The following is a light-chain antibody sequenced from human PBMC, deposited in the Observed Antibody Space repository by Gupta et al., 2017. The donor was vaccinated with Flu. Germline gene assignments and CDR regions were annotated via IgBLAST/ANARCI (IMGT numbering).Light chain of an antibody. Sequence: QSVLTQPPSASGTPGQEVTISCSGSSSNIGSYTVNWFQQLPGAAPKLLIYSNNQRPSGVPDRFSGSTSGTSASLAISGLQSEDEADYYCAAWDASLKGVVFGGGTKLTAL. J-gene: IGLJ2*01. V-gene: IGLV1-44*01. CDR2: SNN. CDR1: SSNIGSYT. CDR3: AAWDASLKGVV.